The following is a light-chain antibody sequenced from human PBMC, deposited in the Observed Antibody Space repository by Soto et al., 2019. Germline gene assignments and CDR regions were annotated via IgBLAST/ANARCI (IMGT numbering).Light chain of an antibody. CDR3: LQDYNYPLT. V-gene: IGKV1-6*01. J-gene: IGKJ4*01. CDR1: QAIRND. Sequence: AIQMTQSPSSLSASVGDRVTITCRASQAIRNDLGWYQQKPGKAPKLLIYAASSLQSGGPSRFSGSGSGTDFTLTISSLQPEDFATYYCLQDYNYPLTFGGGTKVEIK. CDR2: AAS.